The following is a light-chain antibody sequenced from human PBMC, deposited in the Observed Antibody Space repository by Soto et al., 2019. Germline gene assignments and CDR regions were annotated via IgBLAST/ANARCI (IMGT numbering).Light chain of an antibody. CDR1: QSISSW. CDR3: QHYNSYLWT. CDR2: DAS. V-gene: IGKV1-5*01. Sequence: DIQMTQSPSSLSASVGDRVTITCRASQSISSWLAWYQQKPGKAPNLLIYDASTLASGVPSRFSGSGSGTEFTLTISSLQPDDFATYYCQHYNSYLWTFGQGTKVEIK. J-gene: IGKJ1*01.